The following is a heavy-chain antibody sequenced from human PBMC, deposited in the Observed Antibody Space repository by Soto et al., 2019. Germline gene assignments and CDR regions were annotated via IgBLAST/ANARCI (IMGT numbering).Heavy chain of an antibody. CDR1: GYTFTSYY. D-gene: IGHD5-18*01. CDR2: INPSGGST. J-gene: IGHJ5*02. Sequence: ASVKVSCKASGYTFTSYYMHWVRQAPGQGLEWMGIINPSGGSTSYAQKFQGRVTMTRDTSTSTVYMELSSLRSEDTAVYYCARVYPSDTRYGYVGNNWFDPWGQGTLVTVAS. CDR3: ARVYPSDTRYGYVGNNWFDP. V-gene: IGHV1-46*03.